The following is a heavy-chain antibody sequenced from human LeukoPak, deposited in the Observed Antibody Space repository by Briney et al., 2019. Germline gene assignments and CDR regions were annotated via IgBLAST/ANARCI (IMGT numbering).Heavy chain of an antibody. CDR1: GGSISSYY. CDR3: ARSYSGAFDY. D-gene: IGHD5-12*01. CDR2: IYYSGST. Sequence: SETLSLTCTVSGGSISSYYWSWIRQPPGKGLEWIGYIYYSGSTNYNPSLKSRVTISVDTSKNQFSLKLSSVTAADTAVYYCARSYSGAFDYWGQGTLVTVSS. J-gene: IGHJ4*02. V-gene: IGHV4-59*01.